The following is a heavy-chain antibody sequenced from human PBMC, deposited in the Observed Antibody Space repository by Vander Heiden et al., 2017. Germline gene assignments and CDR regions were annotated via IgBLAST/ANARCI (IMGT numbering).Heavy chain of an antibody. J-gene: IGHJ4*02. V-gene: IGHV4-34*01. CDR2: INHSGST. Sequence: QVQLQQWGAGLLKPSETLSLTCAVYGGSFSGYSWSWIRQPPGKGLEWIGEINHSGSTNYNPSLKSRVTISVDTSKNQFSLKLSPVTAADTAVYYGARARYNWNSALKDYWGQGTLVTVPS. CDR1: GGSFSGYS. D-gene: IGHD1-7*01. CDR3: ARARYNWNSALKDY.